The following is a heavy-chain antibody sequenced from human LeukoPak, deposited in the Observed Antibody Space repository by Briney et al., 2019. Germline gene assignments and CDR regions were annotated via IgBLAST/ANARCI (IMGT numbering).Heavy chain of an antibody. CDR2: ISAYNGNT. D-gene: IGHD3-3*01. CDR3: ARDVEIFGVVHYYYYGMDV. Sequence: ASVKVSCKASGYTFTSYGISWVRQAPGQGLEWMGWISAYNGNTNYAQKLQGRVTMTTDTSTSTAYMELRSLRYDDTAVYYCARDVEIFGVVHYYYYGMDVWGQGTTVTVSS. J-gene: IGHJ6*02. CDR1: GYTFTSYG. V-gene: IGHV1-18*01.